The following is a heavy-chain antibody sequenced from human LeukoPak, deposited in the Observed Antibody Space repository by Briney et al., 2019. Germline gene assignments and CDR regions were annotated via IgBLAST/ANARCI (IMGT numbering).Heavy chain of an antibody. CDR3: ARLLWFGELGYYYYGMDV. CDR2: IYLYGTT. CDR1: IGSISSSKW. V-gene: IGHV4-4*02. D-gene: IGHD3-10*01. Sequence: SETLSLTCSVSIGSISSSKWWSWVRQSPVKGLEWIGEIYLYGTTNYNPSFTSRVTMSVDRSRKQFSLKLTSVTAADTAVYYCARLLWFGELGYYYYGMDVWGQGTTVTVSS. J-gene: IGHJ6*02.